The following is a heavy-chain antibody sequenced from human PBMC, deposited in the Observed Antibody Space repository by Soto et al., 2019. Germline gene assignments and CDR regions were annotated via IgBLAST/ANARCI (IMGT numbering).Heavy chain of an antibody. CDR2: ISYDGGHM. J-gene: IGHJ4*02. Sequence: QVPLVESGGGGVQPGRSLRLTCAASGFAFKSYGMHWVRQAPGRGLEWVAAISYDGGHMYYGDSVKGRFTISRDNSKNTLYLQMTSLRPEDTAVYHCVKDSLWLVSFDHWGQGTLVTVSS. CDR1: GFAFKSYG. CDR3: VKDSLWLVSFDH. V-gene: IGHV3-30*18. D-gene: IGHD6-19*01.